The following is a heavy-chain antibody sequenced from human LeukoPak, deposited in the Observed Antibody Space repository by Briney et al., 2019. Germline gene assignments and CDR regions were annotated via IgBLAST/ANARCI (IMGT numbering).Heavy chain of an antibody. D-gene: IGHD6-13*01. CDR2: IYYSGST. V-gene: IGHV4-31*03. CDR3: ARAGTRDSSSSSPFDY. Sequence: SEALSLTCTVSGGSISSGGCYWSWIRQHPGKGLEWIGYIYYSGSTYYNPSLKSRVTISVDTSKNQFSLKLSSVTAADTAVYYCARAGTRDSSSSSPFDYWGQGTLVTVSS. CDR1: GGSISSGGCY. J-gene: IGHJ4*02.